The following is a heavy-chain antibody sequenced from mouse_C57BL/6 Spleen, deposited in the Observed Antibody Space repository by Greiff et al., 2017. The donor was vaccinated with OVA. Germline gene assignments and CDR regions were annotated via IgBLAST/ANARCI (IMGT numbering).Heavy chain of an antibody. CDR1: GYSITSGYY. Sequence: EVKLQESGPGLVKPSQSLSLTCSVTGYSITSGYYWNWIRQFPGNKLEWMGYISYDGSNNYNPSLKNRISITRDTSKNQFFLKLNSVTTEDTATYYCARESITTVVAHWYFDVWGTGTTVTVSS. J-gene: IGHJ1*03. CDR2: ISYDGSN. CDR3: ARESITTVVAHWYFDV. V-gene: IGHV3-6*01. D-gene: IGHD1-1*01.